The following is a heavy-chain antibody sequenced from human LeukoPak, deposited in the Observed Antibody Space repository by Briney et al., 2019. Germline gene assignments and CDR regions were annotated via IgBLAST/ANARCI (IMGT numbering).Heavy chain of an antibody. D-gene: IGHD3-10*01. CDR3: ARGPSITMVRGGQWYYYMDV. CDR2: IYYRGNT. J-gene: IGHJ6*03. CDR1: GGSISSHF. V-gene: IGHV4-59*11. Sequence: SETLSLTCTVSGGSISSHFWTWIRQSPGKGLEWIGYIYYRGNTNYNPSLRSRVTISIDTSKNQFSLSLTSVTAADTAVYYCARGPSITMVRGGQWYYYMDVWGKGTTVTISS.